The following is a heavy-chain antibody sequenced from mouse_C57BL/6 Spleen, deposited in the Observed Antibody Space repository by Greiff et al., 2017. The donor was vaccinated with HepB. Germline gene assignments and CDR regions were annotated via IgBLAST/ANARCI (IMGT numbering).Heavy chain of an antibody. D-gene: IGHD1-1*01. J-gene: IGHJ1*03. CDR2: IYPGSGST. CDR1: GYTFTSYW. Sequence: QVQLQQPGAELVKPGASVKMSCKASGYTFTSYWITWVKQRPGQGLEWIGDIYPGSGSTNYNEKFKSKATLTVDTSSSTAYMQLSSLTSEDSAVYYCARAGDYYGSSYVGWYFDVWGTGTTVTVSS. CDR3: ARAGDYYGSSYVGWYFDV. V-gene: IGHV1-55*01.